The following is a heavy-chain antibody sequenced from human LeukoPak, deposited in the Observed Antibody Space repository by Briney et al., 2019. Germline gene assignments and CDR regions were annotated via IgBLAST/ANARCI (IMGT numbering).Heavy chain of an antibody. CDR3: ARRLSVGVPGYYYYSMDV. CDR1: GYTFTGYY. CDR2: INPNSGGT. J-gene: IGHJ6*03. V-gene: IGHV1-2*06. D-gene: IGHD1-26*01. Sequence: ASVKVSCKASGYTFTGYYMHWVRQAPGQGLEWMGRINPNSGGTNYAQKFQGRVTMTRDTSISTAYMELSRLRSDDTAVYYCARRLSVGVPGYYYYSMDVWGKGTTVTVYS.